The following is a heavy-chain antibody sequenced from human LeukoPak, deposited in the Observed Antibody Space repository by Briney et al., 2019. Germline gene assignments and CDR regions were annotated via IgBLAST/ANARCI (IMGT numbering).Heavy chain of an antibody. CDR3: ARDADSSSWYRIY. CDR2: IYYSGNT. V-gene: IGHV4-39*07. D-gene: IGHD6-13*01. J-gene: IGHJ4*02. Sequence: SETLSLTCTVSGGSIISSNYYWGWIRQPPGKGLEWIGSIYYSGNTYYNPSLKSRVTISVDTSKNQFSLKLSSVTAADTAVYYCARDADSSSWYRIYWGQGTLVTVSS. CDR1: GGSIISSNYY.